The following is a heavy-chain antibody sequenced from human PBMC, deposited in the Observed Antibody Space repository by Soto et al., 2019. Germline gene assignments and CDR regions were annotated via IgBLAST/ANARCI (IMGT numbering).Heavy chain of an antibody. CDR3: ARVLSPLRFPYYYYGMDV. CDR2: INAGTGYT. J-gene: IGHJ6*02. V-gene: IGHV1-3*01. CDR1: GYTFTSYA. D-gene: IGHD2-2*01. Sequence: ASVKVSCKASGYTFTSYAMHWVRQAPGQRLEWMGWINAGTGYTKYSQKVQGRVTITRDTSASTAYMELSSLRSEDTAVYYCARVLSPLRFPYYYYGMDVLGQGTTVTVSS.